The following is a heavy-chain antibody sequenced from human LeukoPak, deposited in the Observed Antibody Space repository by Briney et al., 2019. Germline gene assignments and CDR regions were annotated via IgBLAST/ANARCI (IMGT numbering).Heavy chain of an antibody. CDR3: ATGLWELRDY. CDR2: FDPEDGET. Sequence: ASVKVSFTVSGYTLTELSMHWVRQAPGKGLEWMGGFDPEDGETIYSQKFQGRVTMTEDTSTDTAYMELSSLRSEDTAVYYCATGLWELRDYWGQGTLVTVSS. D-gene: IGHD1-26*01. J-gene: IGHJ4*02. CDR1: GYTLTELS. V-gene: IGHV1-24*01.